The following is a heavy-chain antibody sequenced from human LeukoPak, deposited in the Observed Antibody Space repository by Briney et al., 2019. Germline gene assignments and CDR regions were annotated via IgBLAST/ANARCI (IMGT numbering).Heavy chain of an antibody. Sequence: PGGSLRLSCAASGFTFSSYEMNWVRQAPGKGLEWVSFISSSRGYINYADSVKGRFTISRDNAKNSLYLQINSLRAEDTAVYYCARTYCSGGSCYSGAFDIWGQGTIVTVSS. CDR3: ARTYCSGGSCYSGAFDI. J-gene: IGHJ3*02. CDR1: GFTFSSYE. V-gene: IGHV3-21*01. CDR2: ISSSRGYI. D-gene: IGHD2-15*01.